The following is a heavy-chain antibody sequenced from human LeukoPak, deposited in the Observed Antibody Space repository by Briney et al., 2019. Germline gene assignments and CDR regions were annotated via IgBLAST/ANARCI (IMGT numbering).Heavy chain of an antibody. CDR3: ARLRGYSSSWSPQYLKQFDP. CDR1: GGSISSSSYY. V-gene: IGHV4-39*07. D-gene: IGHD6-13*01. CDR2: IFYSGST. J-gene: IGHJ5*02. Sequence: PSETLSLTCTVSGGSISSSSYYWGWIRQPPGKGLEWIGSIFYSGSTYYNPSLKDRVTISVDTSKNQFSLKLSSVTAADTAVYYCARLRGYSSSWSPQYLKQFDPWGQGTLVTVSS.